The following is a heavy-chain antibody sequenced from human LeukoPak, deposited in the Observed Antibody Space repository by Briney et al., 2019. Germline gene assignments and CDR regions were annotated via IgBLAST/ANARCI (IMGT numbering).Heavy chain of an antibody. J-gene: IGHJ2*01. CDR1: GYSISSGYY. D-gene: IGHD6-19*01. CDR2: IYHSGST. Sequence: MASETLSLTCTVSGYSISSGYYWGWIRQPPGKGLEWIGSIYHSGSTYYNPSLKSRVTISVDTSKNQFSLKLSSVTAADTAVYYCARPLSSGVPYWYFDLWGRGTLVTVSS. CDR3: ARPLSSGVPYWYFDL. V-gene: IGHV4-38-2*02.